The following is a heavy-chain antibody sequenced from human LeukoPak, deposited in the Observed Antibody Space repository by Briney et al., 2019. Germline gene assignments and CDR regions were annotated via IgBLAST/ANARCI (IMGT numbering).Heavy chain of an antibody. CDR1: GFTFSSYS. D-gene: IGHD4-17*01. Sequence: GGSLRLSCAASGFTFSSYSMNWVRQAPGKGLEWVSSISSSSSYIYYADSVKGRFTNSRDNAKNSLYLQMNSLRAEDTAVYYCARDYGDYDRLVVYWGQGTLVTVSS. CDR2: ISSSSSYI. V-gene: IGHV3-21*01. CDR3: ARDYGDYDRLVVY. J-gene: IGHJ4*02.